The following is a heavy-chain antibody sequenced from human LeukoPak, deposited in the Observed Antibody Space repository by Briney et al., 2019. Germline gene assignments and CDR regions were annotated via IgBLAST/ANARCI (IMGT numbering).Heavy chain of an antibody. Sequence: ASVKVSCKASGYTFIGYYLHWVRQAPGQGLEWLGWINPNSGGTNYTQTFQGRITMTRDTSISTAYMELNKLRFDDTAVYYCARDRYYDSSDTYYYYMDVWGKGTTVTVSS. CDR3: ARDRYYDSSDTYYYYMDV. CDR2: INPNSGGT. J-gene: IGHJ6*03. CDR1: GYTFIGYY. D-gene: IGHD3-22*01. V-gene: IGHV1-2*02.